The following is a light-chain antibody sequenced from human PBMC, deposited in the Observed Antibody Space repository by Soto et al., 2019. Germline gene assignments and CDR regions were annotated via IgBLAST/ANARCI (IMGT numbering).Light chain of an antibody. CDR1: QGIRND. CDR2: AAS. CDR3: LQDYNYPT. J-gene: IGKJ1*01. V-gene: IGKV1-6*01. Sequence: AIQMTQSPSSLSASVGDRVTITCRASQGIRNDLGWYQQKPGKAPKLLIYAASSLQSGVPSRFSGSGSGTDLTLTISSLQPEDFATYYCLQDYNYPTFGQGTKVEIK.